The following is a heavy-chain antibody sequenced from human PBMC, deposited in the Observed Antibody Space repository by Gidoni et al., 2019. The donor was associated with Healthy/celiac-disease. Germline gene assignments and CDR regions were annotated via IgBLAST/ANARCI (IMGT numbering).Heavy chain of an antibody. V-gene: IGHV4-59*01. CDR3: ARGSYYYDSSGYGY. CDR1: GCSISSYY. J-gene: IGHJ4*02. D-gene: IGHD3-22*01. Sequence: QVQLQESGPGLVKPSETLSLTCTVPGCSISSYYWRWIRQPPGKGLEWIGYIYYSGSTNYNPSLKSRVTISVDTSKNQFSLKLSSVTAADTAVYYCARGSYYYDSSGYGYWGQGTLVTVSS. CDR2: IYYSGST.